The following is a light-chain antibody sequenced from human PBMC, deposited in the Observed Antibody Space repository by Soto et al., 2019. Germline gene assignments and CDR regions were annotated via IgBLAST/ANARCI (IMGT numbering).Light chain of an antibody. CDR2: EVN. CDR3: LQLKTKRHHV. Sequence: SFLTDPSCLSVCRGQSSTISWTGTSSDIGAYDYVSWFQQHPGKAPKLMISEVNNRPSGVSKRFSGYKYGNTAYLTISGLQVEDEDEYFRLQLKTKRHHVLGNGNKVPVL. J-gene: IGLJ1*01. CDR1: SSDIGAYDY. V-gene: IGLV2-14*01.